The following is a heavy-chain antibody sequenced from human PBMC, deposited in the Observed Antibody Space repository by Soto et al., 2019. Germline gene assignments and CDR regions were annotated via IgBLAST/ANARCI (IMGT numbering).Heavy chain of an antibody. V-gene: IGHV1-18*01. D-gene: IGHD3-10*01. CDR1: GYTFTSYA. J-gene: IGHJ4*02. CDR2: FSAYNGNT. CDR3: ARSGSAAGY. Sequence: QVQLGQSGAEVKKPGASVQVSCKASGYTFTSYAISWVRQAPGQGLEWLGWFSAYNGNTKYAQKLEGRVTMPTDTPTTPAYMETRSLRSDDTAVYYCARSGSAAGYWGQGTLVTVSS.